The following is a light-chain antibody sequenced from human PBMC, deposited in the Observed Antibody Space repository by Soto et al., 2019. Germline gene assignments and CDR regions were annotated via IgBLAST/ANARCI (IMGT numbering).Light chain of an antibody. Sequence: EIVMTQSPATLSVSPGERATLAFRASQSVGSDLAWYQQKPGQAPRLLIYGASSRATGIPDRFSGSGSGTDFTLTISRLEPEDFAVYYCQQYGSSRTFGQGTKVDI. CDR3: QQYGSSRT. CDR1: QSVGSD. V-gene: IGKV3-20*01. J-gene: IGKJ1*01. CDR2: GAS.